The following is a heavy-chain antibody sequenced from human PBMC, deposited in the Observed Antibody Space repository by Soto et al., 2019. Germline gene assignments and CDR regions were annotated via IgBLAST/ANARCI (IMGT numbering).Heavy chain of an antibody. CDR1: GFTFTSYW. CDR3: ARGARGGFDY. CDR2: INPDGSST. V-gene: IGHV3-74*01. D-gene: IGHD3-16*01. J-gene: IGHJ4*02. Sequence: EVQLVESGGGLVQPGGSLRLSCAASGFTFTSYWMHWVRQAPGKGLVWVSRINPDGSSTSYADSVKGRFTISRDNAKNTVYLQMNSLRAEDTAVYYCARGARGGFDYWGQGSLVTVSS.